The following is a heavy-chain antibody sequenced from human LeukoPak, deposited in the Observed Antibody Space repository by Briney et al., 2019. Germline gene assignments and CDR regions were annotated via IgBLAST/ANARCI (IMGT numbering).Heavy chain of an antibody. CDR2: ISGSSTYT. Sequence: AGSLRLSCAASGFTFSTFSMNWVRQSPGKGLEWLSSISGSSTYTYYTDSVKGRFTVSRDNAKNSFYLQMTSLRADDTAVYYCARAEYSSSFSGFDFWGQGTTVTVSS. D-gene: IGHD6-13*01. V-gene: IGHV3-21*01. J-gene: IGHJ6*02. CDR3: ARAEYSSSFSGFDF. CDR1: GFTFSTFS.